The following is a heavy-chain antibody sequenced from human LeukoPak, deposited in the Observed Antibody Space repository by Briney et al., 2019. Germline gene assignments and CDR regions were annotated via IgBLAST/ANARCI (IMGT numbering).Heavy chain of an antibody. Sequence: GGSLRLSCAASGFTFSSYAMGWVRQAPGKGLEWVSAISGSGGSTYYADSVKGRFTISRDNSKNTLYLQMNSLRAEDTAVYYCAKVPYCGGDCYSYYFDYWGQGTLVTVSS. V-gene: IGHV3-23*01. CDR1: GFTFSSYA. J-gene: IGHJ4*02. CDR3: AKVPYCGGDCYSYYFDY. CDR2: ISGSGGST. D-gene: IGHD2-21*02.